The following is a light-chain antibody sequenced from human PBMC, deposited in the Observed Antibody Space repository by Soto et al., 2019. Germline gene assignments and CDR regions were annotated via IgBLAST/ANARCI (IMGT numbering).Light chain of an antibody. CDR2: RAS. V-gene: IGKV3-20*01. J-gene: IGKJ4*01. Sequence: EIVLTQSPGTLSLSPGERATLSCRASETISTSYLAWYQQKPGRAPSLLISRASTRATGIPDRFRGSGSGTDFTLTISRLEPEDIAVYYCQQHHKSPLTFGGGTKVEIK. CDR3: QQHHKSPLT. CDR1: ETISTSY.